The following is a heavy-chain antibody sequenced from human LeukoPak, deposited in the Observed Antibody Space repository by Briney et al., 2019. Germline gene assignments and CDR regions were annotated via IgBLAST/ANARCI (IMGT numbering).Heavy chain of an antibody. J-gene: IGHJ4*02. D-gene: IGHD1-14*01. V-gene: IGHV4-4*02. Sequence: SETLSLTCAVSGVSISSGNWWSWVRQPPVKGLEWIGEINHSGSTNYNPSLKSRVTISVDKSKNQFSLKLSSVTAADTAVYYCAYNRNFALDNWGQGTLVTVSS. CDR1: GVSISSGNW. CDR3: AYNRNFALDN. CDR2: INHSGST.